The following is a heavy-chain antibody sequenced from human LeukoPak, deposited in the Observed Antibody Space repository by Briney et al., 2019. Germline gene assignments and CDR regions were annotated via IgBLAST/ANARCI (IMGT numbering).Heavy chain of an antibody. CDR3: ARDSYFETTGYYYSDY. CDR2: IYSDGTT. D-gene: IGHD3-22*01. J-gene: IGHJ4*02. V-gene: IGHV3-53*01. CDR1: GFSVGSNF. Sequence: GGSLRLSCAASGFSVGSNFMSWVRRAPGKGLEWVSVIYSDGTTYYVDSVKGRFTISRDNSKNTLYLQMNSLRAEDTAVYYCARDSYFETTGYYYSDYWGQGTLVTVSS.